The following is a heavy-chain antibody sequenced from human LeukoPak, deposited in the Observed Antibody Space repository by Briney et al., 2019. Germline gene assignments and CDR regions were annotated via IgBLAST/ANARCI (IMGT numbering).Heavy chain of an antibody. Sequence: PSETLSLTCTVSGGSISSSSYYWGWIRQPPGKGLEWIGSIYYSGSTYYNPSLKSRVTISVDTSKNQFSLKLSSVTAADTAVYYCARIPYSSGWYERGDYWGQGTLVTVSS. D-gene: IGHD6-19*01. V-gene: IGHV4-39*07. CDR2: IYYSGST. CDR1: GGSISSSSYY. CDR3: ARIPYSSGWYERGDY. J-gene: IGHJ4*02.